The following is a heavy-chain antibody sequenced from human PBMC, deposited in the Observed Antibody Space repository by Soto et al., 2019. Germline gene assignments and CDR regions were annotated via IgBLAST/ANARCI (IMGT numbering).Heavy chain of an antibody. Sequence: QVQLVESGGGVVQPGRPLRLSCAASGFTFSTYAMYWVRQAPGKGLEWVAVISYGGSKKYYADSVKGRFTISRDNPKNRRYLQMNSLRADDTAVYYCARDSHCGDDCSLYYFDYWGQATLVTVSS. CDR1: GFTFSTYA. D-gene: IGHD2-21*02. CDR2: ISYGGSKK. CDR3: ARDSHCGDDCSLYYFDY. V-gene: IGHV3-30-3*01. J-gene: IGHJ4*02.